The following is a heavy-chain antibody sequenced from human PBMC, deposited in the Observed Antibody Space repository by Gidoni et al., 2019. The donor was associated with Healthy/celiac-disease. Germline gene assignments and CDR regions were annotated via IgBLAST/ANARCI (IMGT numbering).Heavy chain of an antibody. D-gene: IGHD3-22*01. V-gene: IGHV3-48*02. CDR2: ISSSSSTI. CDR3: ARVLNYYDSSGYRAPIDY. CDR1: GFPFIGYS. J-gene: IGHJ4*02. Sequence: EVQLVVSGGGLVHPGGSLRLSCPAAGFPFIGYSMTWVRQAPGKGLEWVSYISSSSSTIYYADSVKGRFTISRDNAKNSLYLQMNSLRDEDTAVYYCARVLNYYDSSGYRAPIDYWGQGTLVTVSS.